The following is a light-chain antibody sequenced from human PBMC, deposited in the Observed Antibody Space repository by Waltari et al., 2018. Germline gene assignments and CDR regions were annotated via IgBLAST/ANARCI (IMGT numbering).Light chain of an antibody. CDR2: VAS. Sequence: EIVLTQSPATLSLSPGERATLSCRASQSVSSYLAWYQPQPGQAPRLLIYVASNRATGIPARFSGSGSGTDFTLTISSLEPEDFAVYYCQQRSNWPPTFGPGTKVDIK. CDR1: QSVSSY. V-gene: IGKV3-11*01. CDR3: QQRSNWPPT. J-gene: IGKJ3*01.